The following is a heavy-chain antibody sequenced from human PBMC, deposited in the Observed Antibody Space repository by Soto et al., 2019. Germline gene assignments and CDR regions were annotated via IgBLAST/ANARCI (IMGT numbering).Heavy chain of an antibody. CDR1: GFTFSSND. J-gene: IGHJ3*01. D-gene: IGHD3-22*01. CDR3: ATSPLLPGAP. Sequence: EVQLVESGGGLIQPGGSLRLSCAASGFTFSSNDMNWVRQAPGKGLEWVSLIYSGGSTYYADSVKGRFTISRDNSKNTLDLQVSSLRAEDTAVYYCATSPLLPGAPWGQGTMVTVSS. V-gene: IGHV3-53*01. CDR2: IYSGGST.